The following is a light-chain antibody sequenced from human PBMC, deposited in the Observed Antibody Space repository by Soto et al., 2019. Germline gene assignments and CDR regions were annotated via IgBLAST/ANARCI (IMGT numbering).Light chain of an antibody. J-gene: IGKJ3*01. V-gene: IGKV1-39*01. Sequence: DIQMTQSPSSLSAFVGDRVTITCRSSQTISSYLNWYQQKPGKAPKVLIYAASYLQTGGSSRFSGRGSGTDFTLTIDSLQPEDAATYYCQQSYIRFTFGPGTKVAI. CDR3: QQSYIRFT. CDR2: AAS. CDR1: QTISSY.